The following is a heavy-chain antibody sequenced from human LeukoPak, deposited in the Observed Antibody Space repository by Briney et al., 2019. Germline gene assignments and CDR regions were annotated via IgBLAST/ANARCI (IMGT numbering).Heavy chain of an antibody. CDR1: GFTFINAW. CDR2: IKSKTNGGTT. J-gene: IGHJ4*02. V-gene: IGHV3-15*01. Sequence: GGSLRLSCAASGFTFINAWMTWVRQAPGKGLEWIGRIKSKTNGGTTDYATPVKGRFTFSRDDSKSTLYLQMDSLKTEDTAVYYCTTAPDTSDYWGQRTLVTVSS. CDR3: TTAPDTSDY.